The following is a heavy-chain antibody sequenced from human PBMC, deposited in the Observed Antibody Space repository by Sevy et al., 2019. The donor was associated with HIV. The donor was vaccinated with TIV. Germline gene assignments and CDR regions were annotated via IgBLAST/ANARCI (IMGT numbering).Heavy chain of an antibody. CDR2: ISGIGTTI. Sequence: GGSLRLSCAASGFSFSDYYMSWVRQAPGKGLEWLSYISGIGTTIYYADSVKGRFTISRDNVKNSLYLQMNSLRVEDTGVYYCARSAGWLDPFGQGTPVTVSS. V-gene: IGHV3-11*04. J-gene: IGHJ5*02. CDR3: ARSAGWLDP. CDR1: GFSFSDYY.